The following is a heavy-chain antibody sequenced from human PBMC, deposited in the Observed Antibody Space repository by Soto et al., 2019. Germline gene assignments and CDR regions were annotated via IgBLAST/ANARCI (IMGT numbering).Heavy chain of an antibody. CDR1: GYTYTSYG. J-gene: IGHJ6*02. V-gene: IGHV1-18*04. D-gene: IGHD5-18*01. Sequence: ASVKVSCKASGYTYTSYGIRWVRQAPGQGLEWMGWISAYNGNTNYAQKLQGRVTMPTDTSTSTAYMELGSLRSDDTAVYYCARVGYSSGPDYYYGMDVWGQGATVTVPS. CDR2: ISAYNGNT. CDR3: ARVGYSSGPDYYYGMDV.